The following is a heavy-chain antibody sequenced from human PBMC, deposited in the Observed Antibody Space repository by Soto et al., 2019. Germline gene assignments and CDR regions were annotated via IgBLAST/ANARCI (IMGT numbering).Heavy chain of an antibody. CDR1: GDSVSNNNAA. J-gene: IGHJ4*02. D-gene: IGHD6-19*01. CDR2: TYQRSKWYN. Sequence: SQTLSLTCAISGDSVSNNNAAWNWIRQSPSRGLEWLGRTYQRSKWYNDYAVSVKDRVTIDADTSKNQFSLHLNSVTPEDTAVYYCAREAVAVPRYSSTYYFDSWGQGTLVTVSS. V-gene: IGHV6-1*01. CDR3: AREAVAVPRYSSTYYFDS.